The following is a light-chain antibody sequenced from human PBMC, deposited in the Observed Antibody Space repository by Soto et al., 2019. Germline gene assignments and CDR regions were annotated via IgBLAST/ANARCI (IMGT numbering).Light chain of an antibody. J-gene: IGKJ1*01. CDR1: QSVSSSY. CDR3: HQYGSSTPT. Sequence: EIVMTQSPATRSVSPGGRVTLSCRASQSVSSSYLTWYQQKPGQAPRLLMSGASSRETGIPDVFTGSGAGTEFTLTISRLEHEDFAVDDCHQYGSSTPTFGQGTKVDIK. V-gene: IGKV3-20*01. CDR2: GAS.